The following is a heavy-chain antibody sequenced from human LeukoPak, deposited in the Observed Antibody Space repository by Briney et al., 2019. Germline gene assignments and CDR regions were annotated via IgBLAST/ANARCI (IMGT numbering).Heavy chain of an antibody. CDR2: ISSSSSYI. D-gene: IGHD6-6*01. Sequence: GGSLRFSCAASGFTFSSYSMIWDRQAPGKGREWVSSISSSSSYIYYAVSVKGRFTISRANAKNSLYLQRNSLRAEDTAVYYCAREEIGPYSSSDYWGQGTLVTVSS. CDR3: AREEIGPYSSSDY. V-gene: IGHV3-21*01. CDR1: GFTFSSYS. J-gene: IGHJ4*02.